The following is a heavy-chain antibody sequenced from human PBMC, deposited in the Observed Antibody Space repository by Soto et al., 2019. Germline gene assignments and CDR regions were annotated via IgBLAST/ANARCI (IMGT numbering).Heavy chain of an antibody. Sequence: VSGPTLVNPTQTLTLTCTFSGFSLSTSGVGVGWIRQPPGKALEWLALIYWDDDKRYSPSLKSRLTITKDTSKNQVVLTMTNMEPVNPATFSCQPGPLKLEVLPHLTYWGRGPLVPVS. J-gene: IGHJ4*02. V-gene: IGHV2-5*02. CDR3: QPGPLKLEVLPHLTY. CDR1: GFSLSTSGVG. D-gene: IGHD2-8*02. CDR2: IYWDDDK.